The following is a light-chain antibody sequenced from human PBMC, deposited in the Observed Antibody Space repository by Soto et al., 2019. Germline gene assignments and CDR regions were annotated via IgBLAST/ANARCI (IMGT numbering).Light chain of an antibody. J-gene: IGLJ1*01. CDR3: SSYTSNSTLSDV. V-gene: IGLV2-14*01. CDR2: EVS. Sequence: QSALTQPASVSGSPGQSITISCTGTSSDVGGYNYVSWYQHHPGKAPKLMIYEVSNRPSGVSNRFSGSKSGNTASLTISGLQAEDEADYYCSSYTSNSTLSDVFGTGTKLTVL. CDR1: SSDVGGYNY.